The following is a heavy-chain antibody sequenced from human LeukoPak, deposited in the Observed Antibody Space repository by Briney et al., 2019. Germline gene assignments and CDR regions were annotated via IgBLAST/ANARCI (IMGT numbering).Heavy chain of an antibody. CDR1: GFTFSSYA. CDR2: ISYDGSNK. Sequence: GRSLRLSCAASGFTFSSYAMHWVRQAPGKGLEWVAVISYDGSNKYYADSVKGRFTISRDNSKNTLYLQMNSLRAEDTAVYYCARVQGRYSYGSGFDSWGQGTLVTVS. J-gene: IGHJ4*02. V-gene: IGHV3-30*04. D-gene: IGHD5-18*01. CDR3: ARVQGRYSYGSGFDS.